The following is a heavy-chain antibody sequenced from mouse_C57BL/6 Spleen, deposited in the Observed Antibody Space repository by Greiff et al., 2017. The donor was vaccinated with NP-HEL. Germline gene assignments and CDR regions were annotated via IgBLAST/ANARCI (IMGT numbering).Heavy chain of an antibody. V-gene: IGHV1-55*01. Sequence: QVQLQQPGAELVKPGASVKMSCKASGYTFTSYWITWVKQRPGQGLEWIGDIYPGSGSTNYNEKFKSKATLTVDTSSSTAYMQLSSLTSEDSAVYYCARCDGYLRYFDVWGTGTTVTVSS. CDR1: GYTFTSYW. CDR2: IYPGSGST. CDR3: ARCDGYLRYFDV. J-gene: IGHJ1*03. D-gene: IGHD2-3*01.